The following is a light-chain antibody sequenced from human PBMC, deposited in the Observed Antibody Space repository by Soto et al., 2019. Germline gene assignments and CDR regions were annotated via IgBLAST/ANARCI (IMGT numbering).Light chain of an antibody. J-gene: IGLJ1*01. CDR1: SSDVGGYNY. V-gene: IGLV2-8*01. CDR2: EVS. CDR3: CSYSGTYYV. Sequence: QSVLTQPPSASGSPGQSVTISCTGTSSDVGGYNYVSWYQQHPGKAPKVMIYEVSKRPSGVPDRFSGSKSGNTASLTVSGLQAEDEADYYFCSYSGTYYVFGTGTKVTVL.